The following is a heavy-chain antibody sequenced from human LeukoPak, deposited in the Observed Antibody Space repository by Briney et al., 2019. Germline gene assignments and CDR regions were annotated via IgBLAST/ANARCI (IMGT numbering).Heavy chain of an antibody. V-gene: IGHV1-69*10. D-gene: IGHD6-6*01. Sequence: SGTVSFTASAGTFTIYAISWVRQAPGQGLEWMGGIIPILGIANYAQKFQGRVTITADKSTSTAYMELSSLRSENTAVYYCASDLYSSSFGVGDYWGQGTLVTVSS. CDR1: AGTFTIYA. CDR2: IIPILGIA. J-gene: IGHJ4*02. CDR3: ASDLYSSSFGVGDY.